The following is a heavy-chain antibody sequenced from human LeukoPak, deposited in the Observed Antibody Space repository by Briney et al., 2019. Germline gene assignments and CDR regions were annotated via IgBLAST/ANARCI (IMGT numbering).Heavy chain of an antibody. CDR3: AKAQLERRPGSRYYYYMDV. V-gene: IGHV3-23*01. Sequence: PGGSLRLSCAASGFTFSSYAMSWVRQAPGKGLEWVSAISGSGGSTYYADSVKGRFTISRDNSKNTLYLQMNSLRAEDTAVYYCAKAQLERRPGSRYYYYMDVWGKGTTVTVSS. CDR2: ISGSGGST. J-gene: IGHJ6*03. CDR1: GFTFSSYA. D-gene: IGHD1-1*01.